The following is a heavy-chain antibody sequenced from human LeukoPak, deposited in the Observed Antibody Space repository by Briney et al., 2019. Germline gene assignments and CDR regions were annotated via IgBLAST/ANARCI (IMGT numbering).Heavy chain of an antibody. CDR3: ARGYGELGYYYYMDV. CDR1: GGTFSSYA. V-gene: IGHV1-69*13. D-gene: IGHD3-10*01. CDR2: IIPIFGTA. J-gene: IGHJ6*03. Sequence: EASVKVSCKASGGTFSSYAISWVRQAPGQGLEWMGGIIPIFGTANYAQKFQGRDTITADESTSTAYMELSSLRSEDTAVYYCARGYGELGYYYYMDVWGKGTTVTVSS.